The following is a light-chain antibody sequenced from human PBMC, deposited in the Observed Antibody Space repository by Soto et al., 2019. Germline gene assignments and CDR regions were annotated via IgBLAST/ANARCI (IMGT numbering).Light chain of an antibody. CDR1: HSVGST. CDR2: DTS. J-gene: IGKJ3*01. V-gene: IGKV3-15*01. Sequence: ETVMTQSPATLSVSPGESATLSCRASHSVGSTLAWYQQQPGQAPRLLMYDTSTRATGIPARFSGSGSGTEFTLSISSLRSVEFADFDGQQYNNWPPGGVTFGQGTKVDIK. CDR3: QQYNNWPPGGVT.